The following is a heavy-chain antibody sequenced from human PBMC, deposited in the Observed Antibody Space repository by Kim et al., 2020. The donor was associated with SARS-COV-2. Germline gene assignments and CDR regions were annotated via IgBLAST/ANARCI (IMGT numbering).Heavy chain of an antibody. CDR2: INHSGST. Sequence: SETLSLTCAVYGGSFSGYYWSWIRQPPGKGLEWIGEINHSGSTNYNPSLKSRVTISVDTSKNQFSLKLSSVTAADTAVYYCARGPSTRVWSHYYYYYMDV. V-gene: IGHV4-34*01. CDR3: ARGPSTRVWSHYYYYYMDV. CDR1: GGSFSGYY. J-gene: IGHJ6*03. D-gene: IGHD3-10*01.